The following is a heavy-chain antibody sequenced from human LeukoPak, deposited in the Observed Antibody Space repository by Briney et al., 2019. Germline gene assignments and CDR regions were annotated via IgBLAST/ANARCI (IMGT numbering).Heavy chain of an antibody. CDR3: ATGPYSGSYATTPLDL. CDR2: ISAYNGNT. Sequence: ASVKVSCKASGYTFTSYGISWVRQAPGQGLEWMGWISAYNGNTNYAQNLQGRVTLTTDTSTSTAYMDLRSLRSADTAVYYCATGPYSGSYATTPLDLWGQGTLVTVSS. CDR1: GYTFTSYG. D-gene: IGHD1-26*01. V-gene: IGHV1-18*01. J-gene: IGHJ5*02.